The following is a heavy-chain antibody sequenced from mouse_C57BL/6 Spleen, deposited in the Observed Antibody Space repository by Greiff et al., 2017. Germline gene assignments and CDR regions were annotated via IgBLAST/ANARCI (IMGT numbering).Heavy chain of an antibody. CDR1: GFSLTSYG. Sequence: VQLVESGPGLVQPSQSLSITCTVSGFSLTSYGVHWVRQSPGKGLEWLGVIWSGGSTDYNAAFISRLSISKDNSKSQVFFKMNSLQADDTAIYYCARNRSYGGAMDYWGQGTSVTVSS. D-gene: IGHD1-1*01. V-gene: IGHV2-2*01. J-gene: IGHJ4*01. CDR2: IWSGGST. CDR3: ARNRSYGGAMDY.